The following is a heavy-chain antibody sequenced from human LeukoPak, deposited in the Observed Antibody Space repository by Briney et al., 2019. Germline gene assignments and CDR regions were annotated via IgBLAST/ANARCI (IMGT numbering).Heavy chain of an antibody. D-gene: IGHD3-22*01. J-gene: IGHJ4*02. CDR2: IKSKTDGGTA. Sequence: GGSLRLSCAASGFTFSSYWMSWVRQAPGKGLEWVGRIKSKTDGGTADYAAPVKGRFTFSRDDSKNTLYLQMNSLNTEDTAVYYCTTDWYYYDSSGYYPIFWGQGTLVTVSS. V-gene: IGHV3-15*01. CDR3: TTDWYYYDSSGYYPIF. CDR1: GFTFSSYW.